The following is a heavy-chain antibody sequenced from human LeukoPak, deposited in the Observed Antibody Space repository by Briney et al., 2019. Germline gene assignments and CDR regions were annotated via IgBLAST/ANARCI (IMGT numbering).Heavy chain of an antibody. Sequence: GASVKVSCKASDYTFTSYGSSWVRQAPGQGLEWMGWMNPNSGNTGYAQKFQGRVTMTRNTSISTAYMELSSLRSEDTAVYYCARVVVVAGNYYYYMDVWGKGTTVTVSS. CDR3: ARVVVVAGNYYYYMDV. D-gene: IGHD2-15*01. CDR1: DYTFTSYG. J-gene: IGHJ6*03. V-gene: IGHV1-8*02. CDR2: MNPNSGNT.